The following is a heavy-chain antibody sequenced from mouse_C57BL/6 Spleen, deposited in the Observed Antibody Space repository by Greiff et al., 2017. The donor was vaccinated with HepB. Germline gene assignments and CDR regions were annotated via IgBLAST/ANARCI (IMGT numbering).Heavy chain of an antibody. D-gene: IGHD2-5*01. CDR1: GFSLTSYG. V-gene: IGHV2-2*01. J-gene: IGHJ4*01. Sequence: QVQLQQSGPGLVQPSQSLSITCTVSGFSLTSYGVHWVRQSPGKGLEWLGVIWSGGSTDYNAAFISRLSISKDNSKSQVFFKMNSLQADDTARYYCARIDSNYGYYAMDYGGQGTSVTVSS. CDR2: IWSGGST. CDR3: ARIDSNYGYYAMDY.